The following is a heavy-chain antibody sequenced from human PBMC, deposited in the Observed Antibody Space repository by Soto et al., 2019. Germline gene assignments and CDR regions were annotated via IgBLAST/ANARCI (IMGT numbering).Heavy chain of an antibody. Sequence: ASVKVSCKASGYTFTSYAMHWVRQAPGQRLEWMGWINAGNGNTKYSQKFQGRVTITRDTSASTAYMELSSLRSEDTAVYYCARGPELPQLERHDYYYYYMDVWGKGTTVTVSS. CDR1: GYTFTSYA. D-gene: IGHD1-1*01. CDR3: ARGPELPQLERHDYYYYYMDV. J-gene: IGHJ6*03. CDR2: INAGNGNT. V-gene: IGHV1-3*01.